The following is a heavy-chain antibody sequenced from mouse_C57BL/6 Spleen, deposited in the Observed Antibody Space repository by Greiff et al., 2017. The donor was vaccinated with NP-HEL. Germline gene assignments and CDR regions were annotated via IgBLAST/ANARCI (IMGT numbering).Heavy chain of an antibody. V-gene: IGHV1-82*01. J-gene: IGHJ4*01. CDR1: GYAFSSSW. Sequence: QVQLKESGPELVKPGASVKISCKASGYAFSSSWMNWVKQRPGKGLEWIGRIYPGDGDTNYNGKFKGKATLTADKSSSTAYMQLSSLTSEDSAVYFCASYYDYDYAMDYWGQGTSVTVSS. CDR2: IYPGDGDT. CDR3: ASYYDYDYAMDY. D-gene: IGHD2-4*01.